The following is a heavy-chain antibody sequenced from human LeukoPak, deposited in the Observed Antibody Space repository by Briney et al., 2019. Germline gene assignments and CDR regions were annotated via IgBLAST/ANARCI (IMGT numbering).Heavy chain of an antibody. Sequence: GGSLRLSCAASGFIFSSYWMAWVRQAPGKGLEWVANIKEDGSDKNYVDSVKGRFTISRGNAKNSLYLQMNSLRAEDTAVYYCARDAGYGYDRFDYWGQGTQVTVSS. D-gene: IGHD5-18*01. CDR2: IKEDGSDK. CDR3: ARDAGYGYDRFDY. V-gene: IGHV3-7*01. CDR1: GFIFSSYW. J-gene: IGHJ4*02.